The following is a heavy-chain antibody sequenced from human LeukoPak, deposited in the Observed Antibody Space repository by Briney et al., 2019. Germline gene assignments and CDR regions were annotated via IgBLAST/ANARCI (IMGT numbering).Heavy chain of an antibody. Sequence: GASVKVSCKASGYTFTNYYIHWVRQAPGQGLEWMGMINPSGGSTVYAQMLQGRLTMTRDLSSRTVYMELNSLTSEDTAVYYCARGTMFPYYFDYWGQGTLVTVSS. CDR3: ARGTMFPYYFDY. D-gene: IGHD3-10*02. J-gene: IGHJ4*02. CDR2: INPSGGST. V-gene: IGHV1-46*01. CDR1: GYTFTNYY.